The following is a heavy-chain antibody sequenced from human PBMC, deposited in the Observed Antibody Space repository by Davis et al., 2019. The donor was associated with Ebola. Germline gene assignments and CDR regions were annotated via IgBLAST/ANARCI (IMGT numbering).Heavy chain of an antibody. D-gene: IGHD2-21*01. J-gene: IGHJ4*02. Sequence: GESLKISCAASGFTFSGSAMHWVRQASGKGLEWVGRIRSKANSYATAYAASVKGRFTISRDDSKNTAYLQMNSLKTEDTAVYYCTTGGDWDYWGQGTLVTVSS. CDR3: TTGGDWDY. CDR1: GFTFSGSA. V-gene: IGHV3-73*01. CDR2: IRSKANSYAT.